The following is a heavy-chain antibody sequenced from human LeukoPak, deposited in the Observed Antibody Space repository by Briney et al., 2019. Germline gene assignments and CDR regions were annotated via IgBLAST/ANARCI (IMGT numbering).Heavy chain of an antibody. J-gene: IGHJ1*01. D-gene: IGHD2-8*01. CDR2: ISAYNGNT. Sequence: ASVKVSCKASGYTFTNYGITWVRQAPGQGLEWMGWISAYNGNTNYAQKFQGRVTMTTDASTSTAYMELTSLRSDDTAVYYCARWYCTPSSCSPRAEYFHYWGQGALVTVSA. V-gene: IGHV1-18*01. CDR3: ARWYCTPSSCSPRAEYFHY. CDR1: GYTFTNYG.